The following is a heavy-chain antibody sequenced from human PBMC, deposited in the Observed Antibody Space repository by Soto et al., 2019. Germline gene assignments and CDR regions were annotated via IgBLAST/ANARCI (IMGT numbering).Heavy chain of an antibody. D-gene: IGHD6-19*01. CDR3: AREYISGSPNY. CDR1: GFTFSNCW. Sequence: EVQLVESGGGLVQPGGSLRLSCAASGFTFSNCWMNWVRQTPGRGLVWVTPINEDGNATNYAESVTGRFTISRDNAKDTLYLQMNILRAEDTGVYYCAREYISGSPNYWGQGTLVTVSS. CDR2: INEDGNAT. V-gene: IGHV3-74*01. J-gene: IGHJ4*02.